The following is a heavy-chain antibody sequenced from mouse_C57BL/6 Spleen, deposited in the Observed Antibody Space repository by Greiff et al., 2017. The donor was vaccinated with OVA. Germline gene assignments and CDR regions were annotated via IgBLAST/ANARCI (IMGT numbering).Heavy chain of an antibody. CDR3: ARYHGSSYDYAMDY. D-gene: IGHD1-1*01. Sequence: QVQLQQSGAELVKPGASVKLSCKASGYTFTSYWMQWVKQRPGQGLEWIGEIDPSDSYTNYNQKFKGKATLTVDTASSTAYMQLSSLTSEDSAVYYCARYHGSSYDYAMDYWGQGTSVTVSS. V-gene: IGHV1-50*01. CDR2: IDPSDSYT. CDR1: GYTFTSYW. J-gene: IGHJ4*01.